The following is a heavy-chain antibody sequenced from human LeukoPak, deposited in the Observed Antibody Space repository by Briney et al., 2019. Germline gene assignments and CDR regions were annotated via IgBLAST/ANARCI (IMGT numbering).Heavy chain of an antibody. CDR3: ARTTEAHSWRTRYYDYYMDV. J-gene: IGHJ6*03. Sequence: SETLSLTCAISGVSISSGGSSWNWIRQSPGKGLEWIGYIYYSGTTYYNPSLKSRVTISVDTTKNQFSLKLSSVTAADTAVYYCARTTEAHSWRTRYYDYYMDVWGKGTTVTVSS. CDR2: IYYSGTT. CDR1: GVSISSGGSS. D-gene: IGHD6-13*01. V-gene: IGHV4-30-4*07.